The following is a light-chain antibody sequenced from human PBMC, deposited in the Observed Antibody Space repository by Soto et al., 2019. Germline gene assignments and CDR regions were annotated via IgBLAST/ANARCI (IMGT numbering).Light chain of an antibody. J-gene: IGKJ4*01. Sequence: DIQITQSPSSLSASVGDRVTMTCRASQSISSYLNWYQQKPGKAPKLLIYAASTLQSGVPSRFSGSGSGTEFTLTISSLQPEDFATYYCQQLNSYPPFTFGGGTKVDIK. CDR2: AAS. CDR3: QQLNSYPPFT. CDR1: QSISSY. V-gene: IGKV1-9*01.